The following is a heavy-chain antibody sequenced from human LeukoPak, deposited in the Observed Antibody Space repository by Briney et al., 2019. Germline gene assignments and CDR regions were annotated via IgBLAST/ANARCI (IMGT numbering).Heavy chain of an antibody. J-gene: IGHJ4*02. Sequence: ASVKVSCKASGYTFTSYYMHWVRQAPGQGLEWMGIINPSGGSTSYAQKFQGRVTMTRDTSTSTAYMELRSLRSDDTAVYYCARIAAAGRDHFDYWGQGTLVTVSS. CDR3: ARIAAAGRDHFDY. V-gene: IGHV1-46*01. CDR1: GYTFTSYY. CDR2: INPSGGST. D-gene: IGHD6-13*01.